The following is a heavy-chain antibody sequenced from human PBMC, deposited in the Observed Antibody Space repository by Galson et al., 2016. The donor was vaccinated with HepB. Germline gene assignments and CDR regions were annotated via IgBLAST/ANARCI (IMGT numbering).Heavy chain of an antibody. Sequence: PALVKPTQTLTLTCTFSGFSLSTSGVGVGWIRQPPGKALEWLALIYWDDDKPYSPSLKTRLTITKDTSKNQVVLTMTNMDPVDTATYYCAHRIIDGASGYAIFDYWGQGTRVTVSS. CDR2: IYWDDDK. CDR1: GFSLSTSGVG. CDR3: AHRIIDGASGYAIFDY. D-gene: IGHD3-3*01. J-gene: IGHJ4*02. V-gene: IGHV2-5*02.